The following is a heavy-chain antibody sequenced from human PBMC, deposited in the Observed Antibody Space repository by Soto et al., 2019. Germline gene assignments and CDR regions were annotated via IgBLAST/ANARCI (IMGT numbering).Heavy chain of an antibody. J-gene: IGHJ2*01. CDR1: GFTFSSYW. V-gene: IGHV3-7*04. Sequence: EVQLVESGGGLVQPGGSLRLSCAASGFTFSSYWMSWVRQAPGKGLEWVANIKQDGSEKYYVDSVKGRFTISRDNAKNSLYLQMNSLRAEDTAVYYCARARRGSGSYGPQRWYFDLWGRGTLVTVSS. CDR2: IKQDGSEK. D-gene: IGHD3-10*01. CDR3: ARARRGSGSYGPQRWYFDL.